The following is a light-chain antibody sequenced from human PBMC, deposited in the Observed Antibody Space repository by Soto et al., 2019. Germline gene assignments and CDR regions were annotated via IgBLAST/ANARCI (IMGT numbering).Light chain of an antibody. J-gene: IGLJ1*01. CDR3: QAWDSSTYV. Sequence: SSELTQPPSVSVFPGQTASITCSGDKLGDQYVWWYQQKPGQSPVLVIYQDSRRPSGIPERFSGSSSGNTATLTISGTQAMDEADYYCQAWDSSTYVFGTGTKLTVL. V-gene: IGLV3-1*01. CDR2: QDS. CDR1: KLGDQY.